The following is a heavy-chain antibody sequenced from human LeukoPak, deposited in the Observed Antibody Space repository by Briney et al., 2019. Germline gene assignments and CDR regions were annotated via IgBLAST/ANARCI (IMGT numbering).Heavy chain of an antibody. V-gene: IGHV3-7*01. CDR1: GFTLSGHW. Sequence: PGGSLRLSCAASGFTLSGHWMTWVRQAPGKGLEWVANINQDGSAKYYVDSVKGRFTISRDNAKNSMYLQMNSLRAEDTAVYYCAKHDYGDSLSYWGQGTLVTVSS. CDR3: AKHDYGDSLSY. CDR2: INQDGSAK. D-gene: IGHD4-17*01. J-gene: IGHJ4*02.